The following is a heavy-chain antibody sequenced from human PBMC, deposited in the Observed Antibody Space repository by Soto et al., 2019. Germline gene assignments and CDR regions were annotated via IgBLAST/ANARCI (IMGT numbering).Heavy chain of an antibody. CDR1: GGSISSYY. D-gene: IGHD3-3*01. J-gene: IGHJ3*02. CDR2: IYYSGST. V-gene: IGHV4-59*01. CDR3: ARRDYDFWSGSLDAFDI. Sequence: SETLSLTCTVSGGSISSYYWSWIRQPPGKGLEWIGYIYYSGSTNYNPSLKSRVTISVDTSKNQFSLKLSSVTAADTAVYYCARRDYDFWSGSLDAFDIWGQGTMVTVSS.